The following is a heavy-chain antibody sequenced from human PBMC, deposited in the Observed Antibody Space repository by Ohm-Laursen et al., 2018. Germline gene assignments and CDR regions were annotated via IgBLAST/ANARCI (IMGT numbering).Heavy chain of an antibody. V-gene: IGHV3-21*01. CDR3: ARGESGGSYLIDY. J-gene: IGHJ4*02. CDR1: GFTFSSYS. D-gene: IGHD1-26*01. Sequence: SLRLSCAASGFTFSSYSMNWVRQGPGKGLEWVSSISSSSTYTYHADSVKGRFTISRDNAKNSLYLQMNSLRAEDTAVYYCARGESGGSYLIDYWGQGTLVTVSS. CDR2: ISSSSTYT.